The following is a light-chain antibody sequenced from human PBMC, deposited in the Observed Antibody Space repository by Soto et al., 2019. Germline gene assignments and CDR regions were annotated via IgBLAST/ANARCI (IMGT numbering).Light chain of an antibody. V-gene: IGLV1-47*01. Sequence: QSVLTQPPSASGTPGQRVTISCSGSSSNIGSNYVYWYQQLPGTAPKLLIYRNDQRPSGVPDRFSGSKSGTSASLAISGLRSEDEADFYREAWDDSLNGPVFGGGTKVTVL. CDR1: SSNIGSNY. CDR2: RND. CDR3: EAWDDSLNGPV. J-gene: IGLJ3*02.